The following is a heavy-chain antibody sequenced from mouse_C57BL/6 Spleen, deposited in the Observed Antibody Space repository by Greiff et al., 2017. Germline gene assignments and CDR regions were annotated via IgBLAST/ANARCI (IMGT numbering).Heavy chain of an antibody. D-gene: IGHD1-1*01. V-gene: IGHV1-69*01. J-gene: IGHJ4*01. CDR1: GYTFTSYW. CDR3: ARSLDYYYGSSHYYAMDY. Sequence: VQLQQPGAELVMPGASVKLSCKASGYTFTSYWMHWVKQRPGQGLEWIGEIDPSDSYTNYNQKFKGKSTLTVDKSSSTAYMQLSSLTSEDSAVYYCARSLDYYYGSSHYYAMDYWGQGTSVTVSS. CDR2: IDPSDSYT.